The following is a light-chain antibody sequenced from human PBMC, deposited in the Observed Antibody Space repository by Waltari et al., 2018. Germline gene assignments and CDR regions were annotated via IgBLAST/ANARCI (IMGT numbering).Light chain of an antibody. Sequence: QSALTQPASVSGSPGQSITISCTGTSSDVGGYNYVSWYQQHPGKAPKVMIYDVSKRPSGVFNRFSCSKAGNTASPTIPGLQAEDEADYYCSSYTSSSTVVFGGGTQLTGL. CDR2: DVS. CDR1: SSDVGGYNY. J-gene: IGLJ2*01. CDR3: SSYTSSSTVV. V-gene: IGLV2-14*01.